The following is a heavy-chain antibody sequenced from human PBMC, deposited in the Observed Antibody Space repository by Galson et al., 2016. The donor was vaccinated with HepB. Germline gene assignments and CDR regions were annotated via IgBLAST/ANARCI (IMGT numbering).Heavy chain of an antibody. J-gene: IGHJ2*01. V-gene: IGHV6-1*01. CDR2: TYYRSKWYK. CDR1: GDSVSSNSAA. Sequence: CAISGDSVSSNSAAWNWIRQSPSRGLEWLGRTYYRSKWYKDYAVSVRGRITINPDTSKNQLSLQLGSVTPEDTAVYYCARDFHDYGGHSVRYFDLGGRGTLVTVSS. CDR3: ARDFHDYGGHSVRYFDL. D-gene: IGHD4-23*01.